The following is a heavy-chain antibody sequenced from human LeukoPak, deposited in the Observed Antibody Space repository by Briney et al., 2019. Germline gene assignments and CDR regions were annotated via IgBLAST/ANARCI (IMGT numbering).Heavy chain of an antibody. CDR3: AREDSAGIAAAGTCYYGMDV. D-gene: IGHD6-13*01. Sequence: ASVKVSCKASGYTFTGYYMHWVRQAPGQGLEWMGWINPNSGGTNYAQKFQGRVTMARDTSISTAYMELSRLRSDDTAVYYCAREDSAGIAAAGTCYYGMDVWGQGTTVTVSS. CDR2: INPNSGGT. CDR1: GYTFTGYY. V-gene: IGHV1-2*02. J-gene: IGHJ6*02.